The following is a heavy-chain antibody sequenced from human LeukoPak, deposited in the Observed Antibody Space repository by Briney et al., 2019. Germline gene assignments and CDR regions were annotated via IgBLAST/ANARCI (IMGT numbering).Heavy chain of an antibody. CDR2: IYYSGST. J-gene: IGHJ6*02. CDR3: ARSEDIVGQQYYYGTDV. D-gene: IGHD5-12*01. V-gene: IGHV4-31*03. CDR1: GGSISSGGYY. Sequence: PSETLSLTCTVSGGSISSGGYYWSWIRQHPGKGLEWIGYIYYSGSTYYNPSLKSRVTISVDTSKNQFSLKLSSVTAADTAVYYCARSEDIVGQQYYYGTDVWGQGTTVTVSS.